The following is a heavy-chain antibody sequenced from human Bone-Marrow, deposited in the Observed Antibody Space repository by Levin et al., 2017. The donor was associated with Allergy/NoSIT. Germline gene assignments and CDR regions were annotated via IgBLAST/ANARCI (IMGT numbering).Heavy chain of an antibody. J-gene: IGHJ5*01. CDR2: VYWDDDN. CDR1: SLTTNGVG. V-gene: IGHV2-5*02. CDR3: AHRRSLRDWFDS. D-gene: IGHD4-17*01. Sequence: SLTTNGVGVGWIRQPPGKALEWLAVVYWDDDNRYSPSLKNRLTITKDTSKNQVVLTMTNMDPVDTATYYCAHRRSLRDWFDSWGQGTLVTVSS.